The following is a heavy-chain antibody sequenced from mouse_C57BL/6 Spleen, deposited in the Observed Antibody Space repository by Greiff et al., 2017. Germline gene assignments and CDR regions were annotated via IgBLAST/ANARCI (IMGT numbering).Heavy chain of an antibody. CDR1: GFTIKDYY. CDR2: IDPENGGT. Sequence: VQLQQSGAELVRPGASVKLSCTASGFTIKDYYMHWVKQRPEQGLEWIGWIDPENGGTEYAAKFQGKATLPADTSSTTAYLQLSSLTSEDTAVYYCTTRGYDGTEDYWGQGTSVTVSS. J-gene: IGHJ4*01. D-gene: IGHD2-2*01. CDR3: TTRGYDGTEDY. V-gene: IGHV14-4*01.